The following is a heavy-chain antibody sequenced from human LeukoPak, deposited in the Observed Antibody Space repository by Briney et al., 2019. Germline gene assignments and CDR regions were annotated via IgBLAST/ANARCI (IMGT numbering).Heavy chain of an antibody. V-gene: IGHV3-9*01. CDR1: GFTFDGYA. D-gene: IGHD6-6*01. Sequence: PGGSLRLSCAASGFTFDGYAMHWVRHVPGKGLEWVSGISWNSGSIGYADSVKGRFTISRDNAKNSLYLQMNSLRPEDTALYYCARSIAARRSFDYWGQGTLVTVSS. CDR2: ISWNSGSI. J-gene: IGHJ4*02. CDR3: ARSIAARRSFDY.